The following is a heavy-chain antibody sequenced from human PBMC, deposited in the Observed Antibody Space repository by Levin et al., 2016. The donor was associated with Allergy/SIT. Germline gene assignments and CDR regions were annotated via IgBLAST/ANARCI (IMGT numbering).Heavy chain of an antibody. V-gene: IGHV1-2*02. CDR1: GYTFTGYY. CDR2: INPNSGGT. D-gene: IGHD5-12*01. CDR3: ASCISGYDCYYYYGMDV. Sequence: ASVKVSCKASGYTFTGYYMHWVRQAPGQGLEWMGWINPNSGGTNYAQKFQGRVTMTRDTSISTAYMELSRLRSDDTAVYYCASCISGYDCYYYYGMDVWGQGTTVTVSS. J-gene: IGHJ6*02.